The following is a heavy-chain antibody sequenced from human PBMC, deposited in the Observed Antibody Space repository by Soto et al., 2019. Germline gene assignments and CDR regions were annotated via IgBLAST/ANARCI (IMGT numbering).Heavy chain of an antibody. Sequence: PSETLSLTCAVSGGSISTYNYYCGWIRQPPGKGLEWIGSIDHSVSTYYNPSLKSRVTISVDASKNQFALKVSSGTAADTAVYYCARRRTSYGMDVWGQGTKVTVSS. CDR2: IDHSVST. J-gene: IGHJ6*02. CDR1: GGSISTYNYY. CDR3: ARRRTSYGMDV. V-gene: IGHV4-39*01.